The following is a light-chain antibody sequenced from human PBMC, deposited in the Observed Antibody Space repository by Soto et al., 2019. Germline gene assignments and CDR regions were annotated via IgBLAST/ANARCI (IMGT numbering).Light chain of an antibody. CDR3: HQYHIFPLT. CDR1: QSVSTW. CDR2: KAS. V-gene: IGKV1-5*03. Sequence: DIQMTQSPSTLSASVGDRVTITCRASQSVSTWLAWYQQKPGKAPKLLIHKASTLENGLPSRFSGRRSGTDFTLTISSLQPDYFATYYYHQYHIFPLTFGGATKVQIK. J-gene: IGKJ4*01.